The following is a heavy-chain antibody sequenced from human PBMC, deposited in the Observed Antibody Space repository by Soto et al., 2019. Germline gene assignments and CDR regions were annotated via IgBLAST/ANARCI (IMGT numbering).Heavy chain of an antibody. CDR3: ARNAILTATPRIFDY. V-gene: IGHV1-69*06. D-gene: IGHD2-21*02. CDR2: IIPIFGTT. J-gene: IGHJ4*02. Sequence: QVQLVQSGAEVKKPGSSVTVSCKASGDTFNSYAISWVRQAPGQGLEWMGEIIPIFGTTSFAHHFQGRVTITADISTSTAYVDLSSLTSEDTAVYYCARNAILTATPRIFDYWGQGTLVTVSS. CDR1: GDTFNSYA.